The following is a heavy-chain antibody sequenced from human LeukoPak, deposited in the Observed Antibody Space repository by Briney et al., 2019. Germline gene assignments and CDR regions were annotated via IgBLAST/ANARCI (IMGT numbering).Heavy chain of an antibody. CDR1: GFTLSDYG. D-gene: IGHD2-15*01. J-gene: IGHJ5*01. CDR2: NRNDERYK. Sequence: SGGSLRLSCAASGFTLSDYGMHSVRQAPGKGLEWVDSNRNDERYKYYPDSVKGRFTTSRDNSRNALFLQMNNLRAEDTAEYYCAKGGSPSHNWFNSWGQGTLVTVSS. CDR3: AKGGSPSHNWFNS. V-gene: IGHV3-30*02.